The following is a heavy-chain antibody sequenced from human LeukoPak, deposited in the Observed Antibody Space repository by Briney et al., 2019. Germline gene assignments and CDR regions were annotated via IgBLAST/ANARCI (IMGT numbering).Heavy chain of an antibody. CDR2: ISGSGGST. Sequence: GGSLRLSCAASGFTFSSYAMSWVRQAPGKGLQWVSTISGSGGSTYYAGSVKGRFTIPRDNSKSTLYLQMNSLRAEDAALYFCARRPGLERYYFDYWGQGTLVTVSS. CDR1: GFTFSSYA. D-gene: IGHD1-1*01. V-gene: IGHV3-23*01. J-gene: IGHJ4*02. CDR3: ARRPGLERYYFDY.